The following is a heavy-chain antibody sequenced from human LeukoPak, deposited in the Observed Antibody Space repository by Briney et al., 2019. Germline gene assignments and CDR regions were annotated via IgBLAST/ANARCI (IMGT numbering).Heavy chain of an antibody. CDR2: IGGRGGST. CDR3: GKEGGA. D-gene: IGHD3-16*01. CDR1: GFIFNNYA. V-gene: IGHV3-23*01. Sequence: GGSLRLSCTASGFIFNNYALTWVRQAPGKGPEWVSAIGGRGGSTYYADSLGGCFTISRDNSKDMVYLQMNSLKVEDTATYYCGKEGGAWGQGTKVTVSS. J-gene: IGHJ5*02.